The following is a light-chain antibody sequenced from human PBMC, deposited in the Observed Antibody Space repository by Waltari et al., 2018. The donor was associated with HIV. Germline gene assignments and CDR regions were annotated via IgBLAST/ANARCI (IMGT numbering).Light chain of an antibody. J-gene: IGLJ2*01. Sequence: QSALTQPPSASGSPGQSVTISCTGTSSDVGGYNYFSWYQQHPGKAPKLMIYEVSKRPSGVPDRFFGSKSGNTASLTVSGLQAEDEADYYCSSYAGSNNLVFGGGTKLTVL. CDR3: SSYAGSNNLV. CDR2: EVS. V-gene: IGLV2-8*01. CDR1: SSDVGGYNY.